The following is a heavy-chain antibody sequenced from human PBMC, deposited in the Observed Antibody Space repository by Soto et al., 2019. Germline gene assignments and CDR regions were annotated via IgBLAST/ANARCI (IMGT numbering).Heavy chain of an antibody. J-gene: IGHJ5*02. CDR3: ARDGVEYSSSSGGFDP. CDR2: IYHSGST. CDR1: GGSISSGGYS. V-gene: IGHV4-30-2*01. Sequence: QLQLQESGSGLVKPSQTLSLTCAVSGGSISSGGYSWSWIRQPPGKGLEWIGYIYHSGSTYYNPSLKSRVTISVDRSKNQFSQKLSSVTAADTAVYYCARDGVEYSSSSGGFDPWGQGTLVTVSS. D-gene: IGHD6-6*01.